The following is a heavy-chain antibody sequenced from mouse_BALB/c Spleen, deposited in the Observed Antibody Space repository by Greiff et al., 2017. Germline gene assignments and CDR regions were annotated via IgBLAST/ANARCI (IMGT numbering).Heavy chain of an antibody. CDR2: IRNKANGYTT. CDR1: WFTFTDYY. D-gene: IGHD1-1*01. J-gene: IGHJ4*01. V-gene: IGHV7-3*02. CDR3: AREITTVRPYAMDY. Sequence: EVQLVESGGRLVQPGGSLSLSRATSWFTFTDYYMSWVRHPPGKALALLGFIRNKANGYTTEYSASVKGRFTISRDNSQSILYLQMNTLRAEDSATYYCAREITTVRPYAMDYWGQGTSVTVSA.